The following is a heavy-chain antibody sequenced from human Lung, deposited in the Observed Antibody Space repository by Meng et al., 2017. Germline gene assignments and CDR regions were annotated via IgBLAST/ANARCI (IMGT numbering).Heavy chain of an antibody. CDR1: GGSFSEDY. CDR3: ARGPTTMAHDFDY. D-gene: IGHD4-11*01. CDR2: INHSGST. J-gene: IGHJ4*02. Sequence: QVRLQQWGAGLLSPLETLSLSCVFSGGSFSEDYWSWIRRPAGKGLEWIGEINHSGSTNYNPSLESRATISVDTSQNNLSRKLSSVTAADSAVYYCARGPTTMAHDFDYWGQGTLVTVSS. V-gene: IGHV4-34*01.